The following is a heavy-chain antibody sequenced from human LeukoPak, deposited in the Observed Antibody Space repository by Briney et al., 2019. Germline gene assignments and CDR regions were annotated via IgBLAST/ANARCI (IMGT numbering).Heavy chain of an antibody. D-gene: IGHD3-22*01. J-gene: IGHJ5*02. CDR3: ARGLDYYDSP. Sequence: PGGSLRLSCAASGFTFSSYEMNWVRQAPGKGLEWVSVIYSGGSTYYADSVKGRFTISRDNSKNTLYLQMNSLRAEDTAVYYCARGLDYYDSPWGQGTLVTVSS. CDR1: GFTFSSYE. V-gene: IGHV3-66*01. CDR2: IYSGGST.